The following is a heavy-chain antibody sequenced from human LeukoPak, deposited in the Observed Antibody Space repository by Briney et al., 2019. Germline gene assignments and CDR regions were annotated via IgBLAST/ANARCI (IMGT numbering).Heavy chain of an antibody. Sequence: GGSLRLSCAASGFTVSTNYMSWVREAPGKGLGWVSVIYSDGRTYSADSVEGRFTISRDNSKNTLYLQMNSLRAEDTAVYYCASFPGLIPSWGQGTLVTVSS. CDR3: ASFPGLIPS. V-gene: IGHV3-53*01. CDR1: GFTVSTNY. J-gene: IGHJ5*02. CDR2: IYSDGRT. D-gene: IGHD2-2*02.